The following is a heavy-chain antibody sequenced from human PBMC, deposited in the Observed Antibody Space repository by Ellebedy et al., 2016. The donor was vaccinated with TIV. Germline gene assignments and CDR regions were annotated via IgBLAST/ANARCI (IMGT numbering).Heavy chain of an antibody. D-gene: IGHD3-10*01. Sequence: GGSLRLSCAASGFTFDDHPMHWVRQVPGKGLEWVSGISWNSGIIAYADSVKGRFTISRNNAKNSLYLQMNSLRAEDTALYYCTKEKFYYGSGSLDYWGQGTLVTVSS. J-gene: IGHJ4*02. V-gene: IGHV3-9*01. CDR2: ISWNSGII. CDR3: TKEKFYYGSGSLDY. CDR1: GFTFDDHP.